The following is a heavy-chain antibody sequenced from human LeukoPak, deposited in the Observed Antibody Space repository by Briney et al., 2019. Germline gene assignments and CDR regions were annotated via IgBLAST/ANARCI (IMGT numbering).Heavy chain of an antibody. CDR3: ARGGSSWDVIDY. V-gene: IGHV4-59*08. CDR2: IYYSGST. J-gene: IGHJ4*02. CDR1: GGSISSYY. D-gene: IGHD6-13*01. Sequence: PSETLSLTCTVSGGSISSYYWSWIRQPPGKGLGWIGYIYYSGSTNYNPSLKSRITISVDTSKNQFSLKLSSVTAADTALYYCARGGSSWDVIDYWGQGTLVTVSS.